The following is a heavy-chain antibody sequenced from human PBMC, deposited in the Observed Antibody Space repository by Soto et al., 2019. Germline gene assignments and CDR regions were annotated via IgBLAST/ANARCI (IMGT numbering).Heavy chain of an antibody. Sequence: GESLKISCKGSGYSFTSYWISWVRQMPGKGLGWVPSLGRSCSDTNNADSVKGSFTNSRDNAMNTPYLQWTSLRAVDTAVYYCACTWLDEYNWNHGNYRG. V-gene: IGHV5-10-1*01. CDR2: LGRSCSDT. J-gene: IGHJ6*01. D-gene: IGHD1-20*01. CDR3: ACTWLDEYNWNHGNY. CDR1: GYSFTSYW.